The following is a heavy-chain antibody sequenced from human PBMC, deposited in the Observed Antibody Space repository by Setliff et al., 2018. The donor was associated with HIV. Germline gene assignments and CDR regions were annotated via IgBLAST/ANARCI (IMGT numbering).Heavy chain of an antibody. Sequence: KTSETLSLTCTVSGGSMKNVYWSWVRQVPGGRLQWIGHIHYSGIVNYSPSLRSRLIISAQTSKNQFSLTLKSVTSADTALYFCAIVAKDSSFFSASGPSYFDPWGHGVLVTVSS. J-gene: IGHJ5*02. CDR2: IHYSGIV. V-gene: IGHV4-59*01. D-gene: IGHD3-10*01. CDR1: GGSMKNVY. CDR3: AIVAKDSSFFSASGPSYFDP.